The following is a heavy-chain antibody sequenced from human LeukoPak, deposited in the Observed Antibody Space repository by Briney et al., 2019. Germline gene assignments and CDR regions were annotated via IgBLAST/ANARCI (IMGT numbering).Heavy chain of an antibody. CDR1: GFTFSSYE. CDR2: ISSSGSNI. V-gene: IGHV3-48*03. CDR3: ARQRDYGDDIYSRYFDY. J-gene: IGHJ4*02. D-gene: IGHD4-17*01. Sequence: GGSLRLSCAASGFTFSSYEMNWVRQAPGKGLEWVSYISSSGSNIKYADSVKGRFTISRDNAKNSLYLQMNSLKASDTAMYYCARQRDYGDDIYSRYFDYWGQGNLVTVSS.